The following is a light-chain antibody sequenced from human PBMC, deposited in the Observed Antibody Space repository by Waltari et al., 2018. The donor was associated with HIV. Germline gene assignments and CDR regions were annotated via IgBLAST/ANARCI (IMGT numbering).Light chain of an antibody. Sequence: LVLTQTPGTLSLSPGESATLSCRASQSVNSSNLAWYQQKPGQAPRLLIYGASNRATGIPDRFSGSASGTEFTLSINTVEPEDFVLYFCQQFGSSRFTFGPGTKVDF. CDR3: QQFGSSRFT. V-gene: IGKV3-20*01. J-gene: IGKJ3*01. CDR2: GAS. CDR1: QSVNSSN.